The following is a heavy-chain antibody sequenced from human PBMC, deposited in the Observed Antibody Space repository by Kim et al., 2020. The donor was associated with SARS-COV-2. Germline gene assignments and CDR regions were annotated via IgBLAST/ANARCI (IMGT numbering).Heavy chain of an antibody. Sequence: GGSLRLSCAASEFTFSAYAMAWVRQAPGKGLEWVSALSADGESTYYTDSVKGQFTISRDNSKNTLYLQMSSLRAEDTAIYYCAKDGDIRAQAAGYNLDHWGQGTLVTVSS. CDR3: AKDGDIRAQAAGYNLDH. CDR2: LSADGEST. D-gene: IGHD6-13*01. V-gene: IGHV3-23*01. J-gene: IGHJ4*02. CDR1: EFTFSAYA.